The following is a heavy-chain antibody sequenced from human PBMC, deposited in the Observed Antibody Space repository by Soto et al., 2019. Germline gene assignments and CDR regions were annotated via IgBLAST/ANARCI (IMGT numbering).Heavy chain of an antibody. CDR3: ARAHASQYSSSPDNWFDP. D-gene: IGHD6-13*01. Sequence: QVQLQESGPGLVKPSQTLSLTCTVSGGSISSGGYYWSWIRQHPGKGLEWIGYIYYSGSTYYNPSLKSRVTISVDTSKNHFSLKLSFVTAADTAVYYCARAHASQYSSSPDNWFDPWGQGTLVTVSS. CDR2: IYYSGST. J-gene: IGHJ5*02. CDR1: GGSISSGGYY. V-gene: IGHV4-31*03.